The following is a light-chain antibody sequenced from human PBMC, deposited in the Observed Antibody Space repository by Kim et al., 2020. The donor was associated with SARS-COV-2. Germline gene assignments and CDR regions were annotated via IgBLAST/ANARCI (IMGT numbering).Light chain of an antibody. Sequence: EIQMTQSPSSLSASVGDRVTITCRASQSITTYLNWYQQKPSKAPKLLIYARSTLQSGVPSRFSGSGSGTDFTLTISSLQPEDFATYYCQQSYTNPFTFGQGTRLEIK. J-gene: IGKJ5*01. CDR2: ARS. V-gene: IGKV1-39*01. CDR3: QQSYTNPFT. CDR1: QSITTY.